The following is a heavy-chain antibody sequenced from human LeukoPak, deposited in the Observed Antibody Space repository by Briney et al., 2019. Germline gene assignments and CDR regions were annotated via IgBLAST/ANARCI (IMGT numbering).Heavy chain of an antibody. CDR1: GFTFSSYG. V-gene: IGHV3-30*18. J-gene: IGHJ4*02. CDR3: AKVPVDVTDY. CDR2: ISYDGSNK. Sequence: GRSLRLSCAASGFTFSSYGMHWVRQAPGKGLEWVAVISYDGSNKYYADSVKGRFTISRDNSKNTLYLQMNSPRAEDTAVYYCAKVPVDVTDYWGQGTLVTVSS. D-gene: IGHD2-2*01.